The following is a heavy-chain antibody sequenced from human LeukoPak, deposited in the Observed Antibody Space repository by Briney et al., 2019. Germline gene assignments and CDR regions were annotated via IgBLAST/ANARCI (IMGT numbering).Heavy chain of an antibody. V-gene: IGHV3-66*01. J-gene: IGHJ3*02. Sequence: PGGSLRLSCATSGFTFSDYAMSWVRQAPGKGLEWVSVIYSGGSTYYADSVKGRFTISRDNSKNTLYLQMNSLRAEDTAVYYCARDSFDIWGQGTMVTVSS. CDR1: GFTFSDYA. CDR2: IYSGGST. CDR3: ARDSFDI.